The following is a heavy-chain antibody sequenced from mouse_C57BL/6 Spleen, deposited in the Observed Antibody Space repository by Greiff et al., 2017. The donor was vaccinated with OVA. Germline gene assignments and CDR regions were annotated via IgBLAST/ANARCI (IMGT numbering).Heavy chain of an antibody. CDR1: GFTFSNYW. J-gene: IGHJ2*01. CDR2: IRLKSDNYAT. V-gene: IGHV6-3*01. CDR3: SRYGSSYYFDY. D-gene: IGHD1-1*01. Sequence: EVKLVESGGGLVQPGGSMKLSCVASGFTFSNYWMNWVRQSPEKGLEWVAQIRLKSDNYATHYAESVKGRFTISRDDSKSSVYLQMNNLRAEDTGIYYCSRYGSSYYFDYWGQGTTLTVSS.